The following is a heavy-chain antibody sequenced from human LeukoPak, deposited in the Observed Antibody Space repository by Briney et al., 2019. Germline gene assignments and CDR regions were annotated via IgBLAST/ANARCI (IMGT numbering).Heavy chain of an antibody. CDR2: INHSGNT. CDR1: GGSFSGYY. D-gene: IGHD1-26*01. CDR3: ARLQTRGATTHYYYYGMDV. Sequence: SETLSLTCAVYGGSFSGYYWSWIRQPPGKGLEWIGEINHSGNTNYNPSLKSRVTISVDTSKNQFSLKLSSVTAADTAVYYCARLQTRGATTHYYYYGMDVWGQGTTVTVSS. V-gene: IGHV4-34*01. J-gene: IGHJ6*02.